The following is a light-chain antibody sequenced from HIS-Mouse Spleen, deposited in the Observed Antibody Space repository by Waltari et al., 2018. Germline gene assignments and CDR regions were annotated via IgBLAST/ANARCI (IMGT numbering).Light chain of an antibody. V-gene: IGLV2-11*01. CDR2: DVS. CDR1: SSDVGGYHY. CDR3: CSYAGSYTLV. Sequence: QSALTQPPSVSGSPGQSVTISCPGTSSDVGGYHYVPWYQQHPGKAPKLMIYDVSKRPSGVPDRFSGSKSGNTASLTISGLQAEDEADYYCCSYAGSYTLVFGGGTKLTVL. J-gene: IGLJ2*01.